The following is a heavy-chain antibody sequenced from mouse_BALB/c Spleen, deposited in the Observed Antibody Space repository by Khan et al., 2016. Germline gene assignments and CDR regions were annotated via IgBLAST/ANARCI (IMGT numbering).Heavy chain of an antibody. D-gene: IGHD2-3*01. Sequence: VQLQQSGPSLVKPSQTLSLTCSVTGDSITSGYWNWIRKFPGNKLEYMGYISYSGSTYYNHSLQSRISITRHTSTTQYYLQLNSVITEDTATYYGATYDGYLFDYWGQGTTLTVSS. CDR1: GDSITSGY. J-gene: IGHJ2*01. CDR3: ATYDGYLFDY. CDR2: ISYSGST. V-gene: IGHV3-8*02.